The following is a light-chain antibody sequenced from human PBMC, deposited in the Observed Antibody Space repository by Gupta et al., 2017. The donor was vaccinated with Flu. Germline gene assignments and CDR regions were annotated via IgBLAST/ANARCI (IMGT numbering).Light chain of an antibody. CDR1: QNIRKY. J-gene: IGKJ2*02. CDR3: QQCYSRPWT. V-gene: IGKV1-39*01. CDR2: GAS. Sequence: GDRVIITCRGSQNIRKYLSWYQQKAGEAPKLLIYGASTLQSGVPSTFSGSGSGTDFTLTISSLQPEDFATYYCQQCYSRPWTFGQGTEVE.